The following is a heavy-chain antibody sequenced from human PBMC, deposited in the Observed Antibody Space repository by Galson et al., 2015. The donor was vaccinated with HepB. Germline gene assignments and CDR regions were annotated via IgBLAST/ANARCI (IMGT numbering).Heavy chain of an antibody. CDR2: IWYDGSNK. CDR1: GFTFSSYA. J-gene: IGHJ4*02. Sequence: SLRLSCAASGFTFSSYAMSWVRQAPGKGLEWVAVIWYDGSNKYYADSVKGRFTISRDNSKDTLYLQMNSLRAEDTAVYYCAKDLGMWIQLWPNFDYWGQGTLVTVSS. D-gene: IGHD5-18*01. V-gene: IGHV3-33*06. CDR3: AKDLGMWIQLWPNFDY.